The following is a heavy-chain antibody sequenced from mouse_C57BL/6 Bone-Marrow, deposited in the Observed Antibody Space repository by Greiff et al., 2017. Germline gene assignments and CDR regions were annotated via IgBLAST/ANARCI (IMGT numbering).Heavy chain of an antibody. V-gene: IGHV1-64*01. D-gene: IGHD1-1*01. CDR2: IHPNSGST. Sequence: VQLQQPGAELVKPGASVKLSCKASGYTFTSYWMHWVKQRPGQGLEWIGMIHPNSGSTNYNEKFTSKATLTVDKSSSTAYMQLSSLTSEDSAVYYCARGYYGPDYWGQGTTLTVSS. J-gene: IGHJ2*01. CDR1: GYTFTSYW. CDR3: ARGYYGPDY.